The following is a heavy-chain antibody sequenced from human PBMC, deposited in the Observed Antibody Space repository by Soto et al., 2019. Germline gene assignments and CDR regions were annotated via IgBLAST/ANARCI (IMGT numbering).Heavy chain of an antibody. D-gene: IGHD2-21*02. CDR2: ISYDGSNK. V-gene: IGHV3-30-3*01. Sequence: PGGSLRLSCAASGFAFSSYAMHWVRQAPGKGLEWVAVISYDGSNKYYADSVKGRFTISRDNSKNTLYLQMNSLRAEDTAVYYCARSLSVVVTATDYWGQGTLVTVSS. J-gene: IGHJ4*02. CDR1: GFAFSSYA. CDR3: ARSLSVVVTATDY.